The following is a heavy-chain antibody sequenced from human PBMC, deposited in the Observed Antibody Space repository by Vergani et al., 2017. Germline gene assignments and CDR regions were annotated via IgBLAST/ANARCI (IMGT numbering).Heavy chain of an antibody. CDR3: TETAGRYGENWYFDL. V-gene: IGHV1-18*04. J-gene: IGHJ2*01. D-gene: IGHD4-17*01. CDR2: IRAYNGNT. Sequence: QVQLVQSGAEVKKPGASVQVSCKASGYTFTSYGISWVRQAPGQGLEWMGWIRAYNGNTNYAQKLQGRVTMTTDASPSTAYMELRSLRSDDTAVYYCTETAGRYGENWYFDLWGRGTLVTVSS. CDR1: GYTFTSYG.